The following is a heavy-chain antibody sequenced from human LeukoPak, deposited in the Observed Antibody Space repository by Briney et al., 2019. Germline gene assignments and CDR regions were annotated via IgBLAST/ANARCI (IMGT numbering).Heavy chain of an antibody. CDR3: AARILGGYGMDV. CDR1: GFTFRSYS. CDR2: ISSSSSYI. J-gene: IGHJ6*02. V-gene: IGHV3-21*01. Sequence: GVSLRLCCAASGFTFRSYSMNWVRQAPGKGLEWVSSISSSSSYIYYADSVKGRFTISRDNAKNSLYLQMNSLRAEDTAVYYCAARILGGYGMDVWGQGTTVTVSS.